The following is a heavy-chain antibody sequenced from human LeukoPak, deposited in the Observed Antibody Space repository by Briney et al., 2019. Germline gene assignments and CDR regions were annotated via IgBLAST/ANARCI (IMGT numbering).Heavy chain of an antibody. CDR3: ARDTAMVAYWFDP. V-gene: IGHV1-2*02. CDR1: GYTFTGYY. D-gene: IGHD5-18*01. CDR2: INPNSGGT. Sequence: GASVKPSCKASGYTFTGYYMHWVRQAPGQGLEWMGWINPNSGGTNYAQKFQGRVTMTRDTSISTAYMELSRLRSDDTAVYYCARDTAMVAYWFDPWGQGTLVTVSS. J-gene: IGHJ5*02.